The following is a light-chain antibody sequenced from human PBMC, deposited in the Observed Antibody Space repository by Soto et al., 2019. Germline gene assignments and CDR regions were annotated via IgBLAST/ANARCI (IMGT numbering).Light chain of an antibody. V-gene: IGKV1-9*01. CDR3: KQLNSYPE. Sequence: DSQLAQSPSVLSASVGDRVAITFRGGQGSSSYVAWYQQKPGKAPKLLIYAASTLQSGVPSRFSGSGSGTEFTLTISSLQPEDFATSYCKQLNSYPELGQGTKVDIK. CDR2: AAS. J-gene: IGKJ1*01. CDR1: QGSSSY.